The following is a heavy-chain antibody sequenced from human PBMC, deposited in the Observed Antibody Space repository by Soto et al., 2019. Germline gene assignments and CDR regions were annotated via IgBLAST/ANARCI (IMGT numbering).Heavy chain of an antibody. CDR3: ARVPDYGGNSVPYRYGVDV. Sequence: SETLSLTCAVSGGSISSGGYSWSWIRQPPGKGLEWIGYMYHSGSTYYNPSLKSRVTISIDRSKNQFPLKLSSVTAADTAVYYCARVPDYGGNSVPYRYGVDVWGQGTTVTVSS. V-gene: IGHV4-30-2*01. CDR1: GGSISSGGYS. CDR2: MYHSGST. D-gene: IGHD4-17*01. J-gene: IGHJ6*02.